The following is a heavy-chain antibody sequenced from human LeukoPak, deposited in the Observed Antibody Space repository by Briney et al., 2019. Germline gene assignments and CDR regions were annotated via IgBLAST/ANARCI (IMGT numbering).Heavy chain of an antibody. V-gene: IGHV4-39*07. Sequence: SETLSLTCTVSGGSISSSSYYWGWIRQPPGKGLEWIGNIYYRGSTYSNPSLKSRVTISVDTSKNQFSLKLSSVTAADTAVYYCARDRGGSYYADYWGQGTLVTVSS. D-gene: IGHD1-26*01. CDR3: ARDRGGSYYADY. CDR1: GGSISSSSYY. CDR2: IYYRGST. J-gene: IGHJ4*02.